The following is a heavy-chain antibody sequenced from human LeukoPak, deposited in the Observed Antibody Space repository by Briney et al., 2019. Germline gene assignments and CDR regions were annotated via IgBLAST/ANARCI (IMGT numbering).Heavy chain of an antibody. V-gene: IGHV4-39*01. D-gene: IGHD1-26*01. CDR1: GGSISSSSYY. J-gene: IGHJ4*02. Sequence: KPSETLSLTCTVSGGSISSSSYYWGWIRQPPGEGLEWIGSIYYSGSTYYNPSLKSRVTISVDTSKNQFSLKLSSVTAADTAVYYCASLRSYAQDYWGQGTLVTVSS. CDR3: ASLRSYAQDY. CDR2: IYYSGST.